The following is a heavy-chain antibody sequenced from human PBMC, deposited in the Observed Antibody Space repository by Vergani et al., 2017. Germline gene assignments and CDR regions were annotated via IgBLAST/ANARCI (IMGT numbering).Heavy chain of an antibody. V-gene: IGHV3-21*01. CDR1: GFTFSSYS. J-gene: IGHJ6*02. CDR2: ISSSSSYI. Sequence: EVQLVESGGGLVKPGGSLRLSCAASGFTFSSYSMNWVRQAPGKGLEWVSSISSSSSYIYYADSVKGRFTISRDNAKNSLYLQMNSLGAEDTAVYYCARHYTYCGGDCSGGGMDVWGQGP. D-gene: IGHD2-21*02. CDR3: ARHYTYCGGDCSGGGMDV.